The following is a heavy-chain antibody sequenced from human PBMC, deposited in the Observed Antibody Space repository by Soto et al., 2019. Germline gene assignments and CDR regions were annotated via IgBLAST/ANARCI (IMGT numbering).Heavy chain of an antibody. D-gene: IGHD5-12*01. Sequence: GASVKVSCKPSGGTFSNDIITWVRQAPGQGLEWMGRIIPLLDIANYAQKFQGRVTITADKSTSTAYMELNSLRSEDTAVYYCARDSPIGSTFSGYDAIDYWGQGTLVTVSS. CDR2: IIPLLDIA. J-gene: IGHJ4*02. CDR3: ARDSPIGSTFSGYDAIDY. V-gene: IGHV1-69*04. CDR1: GGTFSNDI.